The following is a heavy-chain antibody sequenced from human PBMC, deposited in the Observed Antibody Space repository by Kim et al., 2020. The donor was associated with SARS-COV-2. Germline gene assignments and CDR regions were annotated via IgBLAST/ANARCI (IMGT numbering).Heavy chain of an antibody. Sequence: SETLSLTCTVSGGSISSAYWSWIRQPPGMGLEWIGYIYYSGTTNYNPSLKSRVTMSVDTSKNQFSLKLSSVTAADTAVYFCARDLTVIGYYYYGLDVWG. CDR2: IYYSGTT. CDR3: ARDLTVIGYYYYGLDV. D-gene: IGHD2-21*01. CDR1: GGSISSAY. V-gene: IGHV4-59*13. J-gene: IGHJ6*02.